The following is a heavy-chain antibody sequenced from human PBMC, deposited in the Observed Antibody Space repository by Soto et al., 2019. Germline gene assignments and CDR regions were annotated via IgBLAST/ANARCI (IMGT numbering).Heavy chain of an antibody. J-gene: IGHJ4*02. CDR2: ISGSGTST. D-gene: IGHD2-21*01. CDR3: AKSLSALFSLGDFKY. Sequence: PGGSLRLSCAASGFTFRSYAFNWVRQAPGKGMEWVAEISGSGTSTYYAPSVKGRFIISSDSSKNTLYLRMYSLRAEDTAMYYCAKSLSALFSLGDFKYWGQGALVTVSS. V-gene: IGHV3-23*01. CDR1: GFTFRSYA.